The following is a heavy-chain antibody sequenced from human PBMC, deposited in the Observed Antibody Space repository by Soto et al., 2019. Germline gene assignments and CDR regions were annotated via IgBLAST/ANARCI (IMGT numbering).Heavy chain of an antibody. D-gene: IGHD3-9*01. CDR1: GGSFSGYY. CDR2: INHSGST. Sequence: SETLSLTCAVYGGSFSGYYWSWIRQPPGKGLEWIGEINHSGSTNYNPSLKSRVTISVDTSKNQFSLKLSSVTAADTAVYYCARGQYYDILTVYLSDNWSDPWGQGTLVPVSS. CDR3: ARGQYYDILTVYLSDNWSDP. V-gene: IGHV4-34*01. J-gene: IGHJ5*02.